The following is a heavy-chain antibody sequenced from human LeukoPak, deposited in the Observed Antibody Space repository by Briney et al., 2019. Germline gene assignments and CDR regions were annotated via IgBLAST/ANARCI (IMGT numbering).Heavy chain of an antibody. V-gene: IGHV1-46*01. Sequence: ASVKVSCKASGYSFTSHYMHWVRQAPGQGLEWMGLINPSGSSTLYAQKFQGRVTMTRDRSTTTDYMELSSLRSEDTAVYYCARDNSVGAIAWWFDPWGQGTLVTVSS. CDR1: GYSFTSHY. D-gene: IGHD1-26*01. CDR3: ARDNSVGAIAWWFDP. J-gene: IGHJ5*02. CDR2: INPSGSST.